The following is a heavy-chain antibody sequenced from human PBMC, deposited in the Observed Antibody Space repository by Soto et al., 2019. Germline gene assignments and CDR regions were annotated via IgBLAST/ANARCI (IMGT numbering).Heavy chain of an antibody. Sequence: PSETLSLTCAVFSASLGDHYWAWIRQSPDKGLEWIGEVHPSGSTDYNPSLKSRLTLSLDTSKNQFSLKVASVTAADTAVYYCAREVQLWLQSVQWFDPWGQGTLVTVS. D-gene: IGHD5-18*01. J-gene: IGHJ5*02. CDR2: VHPSGST. CDR1: SASLGDHY. CDR3: AREVQLWLQSVQWFDP. V-gene: IGHV4-34*01.